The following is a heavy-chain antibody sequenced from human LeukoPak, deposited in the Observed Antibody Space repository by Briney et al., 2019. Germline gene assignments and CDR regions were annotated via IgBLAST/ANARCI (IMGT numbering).Heavy chain of an antibody. CDR2: INSDGSST. J-gene: IGHJ4*02. V-gene: IGHV3-74*01. CDR3: ARGGKYYGSGSYDNPNYFDY. Sequence: GGSLRLSCAASGFTFSSYWMHWVRQAPGKGLVWVSRINSDGSSTTYADSVKGRFTISRDSAKNTLYLQMNSLRAEDTAVYYCARGGKYYGSGSYDNPNYFDYWGQGTLVTVSS. CDR1: GFTFSSYW. D-gene: IGHD3-10*01.